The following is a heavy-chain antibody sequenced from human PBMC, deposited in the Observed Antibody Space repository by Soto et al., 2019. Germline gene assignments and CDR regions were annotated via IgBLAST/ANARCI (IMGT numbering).Heavy chain of an antibody. D-gene: IGHD2-2*01. CDR3: AKVDCSSTSCYVLHYGMDV. CDR2: ISGSGGST. J-gene: IGHJ6*02. V-gene: IGHV3-23*01. Sequence: GRSLRLSCAASGFTFSSYAMSWVRQAPGKGLEWVSAISGSGGSTYYADSVKGRFTISRDNSKNTLYLQMNSLRAEDTAVYYCAKVDCSSTSCYVLHYGMDVWGQGTTVTVSS. CDR1: GFTFSSYA.